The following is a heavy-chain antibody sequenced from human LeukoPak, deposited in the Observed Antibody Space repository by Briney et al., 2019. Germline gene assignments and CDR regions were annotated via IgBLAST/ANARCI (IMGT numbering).Heavy chain of an antibody. Sequence: GGSLRLSCVASGFTFSSYAMTWVRQAPGKGLEWVSCTSGSGNTAYYADSVKGRFTISRDNSKNTLYLQMSSLRAEDTAVYYCAQDPNHRGQGTLVTVSS. CDR3: AQDPNH. D-gene: IGHD1-14*01. CDR2: TSGSGNTA. J-gene: IGHJ4*02. V-gene: IGHV3-23*01. CDR1: GFTFSSYA.